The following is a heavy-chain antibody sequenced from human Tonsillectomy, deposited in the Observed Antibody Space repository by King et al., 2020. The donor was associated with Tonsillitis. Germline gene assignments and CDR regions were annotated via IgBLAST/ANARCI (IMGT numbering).Heavy chain of an antibody. V-gene: IGHV3-33*01. Sequence: VQLVESWGGVVQPGMSLRLSFAAAGFTFSSYGMHWVRQAPGKGLEWGAGIWYDGSNKYYADSVKGRFTISRDNSKNTLYLQMNSLRAEDTAVYYCASPGGTFDIWGQGTMVTVSS. J-gene: IGHJ3*02. CDR2: IWYDGSNK. D-gene: IGHD1-1*01. CDR1: GFTFSSYG. CDR3: ASPGGTFDI.